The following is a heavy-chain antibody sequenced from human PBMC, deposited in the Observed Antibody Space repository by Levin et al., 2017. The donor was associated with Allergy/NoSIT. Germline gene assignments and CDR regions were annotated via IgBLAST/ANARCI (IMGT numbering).Heavy chain of an antibody. CDR2: ISWNSGSI. J-gene: IGHJ4*02. Sequence: GGSLRLSCAASGFTFDDYAMHWVRQAPGKGLEWVSGISWNSGSIGYADSVKGRFTISRDNAKNSLYLQMNSLRAEDTALYYCAKDSSLAVAGIIDYWGQGTLVTVSS. CDR1: GFTFDDYA. D-gene: IGHD6-19*01. V-gene: IGHV3-9*01. CDR3: AKDSSLAVAGIIDY.